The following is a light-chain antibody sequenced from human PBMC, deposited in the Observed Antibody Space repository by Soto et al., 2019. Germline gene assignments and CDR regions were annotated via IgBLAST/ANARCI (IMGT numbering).Light chain of an antibody. CDR1: QSFSSD. Sequence: EIVLTQSPATLSLSPGERATLSCRASQSFSSDLAWYQQKPGQTPRLLIYDASTRAPGIPARFSGRGSGADFTLTISRLEPEDFAVYYCQQRSASITFGQGTRLEIK. V-gene: IGKV3-11*01. CDR2: DAS. CDR3: QQRSASIT. J-gene: IGKJ5*01.